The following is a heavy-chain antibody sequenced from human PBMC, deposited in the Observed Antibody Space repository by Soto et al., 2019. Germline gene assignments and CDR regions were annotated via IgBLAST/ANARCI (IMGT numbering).Heavy chain of an antibody. CDR1: GFTFSSYA. CDR2: ITDNGAYT. J-gene: IGHJ4*02. V-gene: IGHV3-23*01. D-gene: IGHD6-13*01. CDR3: ANLSADGSDY. Sequence: EVQLLESGGGLVQPGGSLRLSCPASGFTFSSYAMSWARQAPGKGLEWVSSITDNGAYTYYADSVKGRFTISRDNAKNTLYMHMNSLRAEATAVYDCANLSADGSDYWGQGTLVTVSS.